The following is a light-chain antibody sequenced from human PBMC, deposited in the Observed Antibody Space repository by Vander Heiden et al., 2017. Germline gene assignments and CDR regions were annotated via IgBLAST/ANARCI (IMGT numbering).Light chain of an antibody. CDR1: QGISSY. J-gene: IGKJ2*03. CDR2: AAS. V-gene: IGKV1-9*01. CDR3: QRFNSDRRS. Sequence: IQLTQSPSSLSASVGDRVTITCQASQGISSYLAWYQQKPVKAPKLLIYAASTLQSGVPSRFRGSGSGTDITLTISSLQHEDFATYYCQRFNSDRRSFRQGTKLEIK.